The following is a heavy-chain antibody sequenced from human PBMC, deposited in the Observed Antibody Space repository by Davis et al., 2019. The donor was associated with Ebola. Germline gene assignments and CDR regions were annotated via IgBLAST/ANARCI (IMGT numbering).Heavy chain of an antibody. J-gene: IGHJ6*03. CDR3: ARHPKDTAMVTGLYYYYYYMDV. D-gene: IGHD5-18*01. CDR1: GYSFTSYW. CDR2: IYPGDSDT. Sequence: GESLKISCKGSGYSFTSYWIGWVRQMPGKGLEWMGIIYPGDSDTRYSPSFQGQVTISADKSISTAYLQWSSLKASDTAMYYCARHPKDTAMVTGLYYYYYYMDVWGKGTTVTVSS. V-gene: IGHV5-51*01.